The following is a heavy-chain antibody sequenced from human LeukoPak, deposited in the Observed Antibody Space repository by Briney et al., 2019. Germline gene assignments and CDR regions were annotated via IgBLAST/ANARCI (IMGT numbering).Heavy chain of an antibody. Sequence: SETLSLTCTVSGGSISSYYWSWIRQPPGKGLEWIGYIYYSGSTNYNPSLKSRVTISVLTSKNQFSLKLSSVTAADTAVYYCAILGQARGYSYGPVDYWGQGSLVTVSS. J-gene: IGHJ4*02. CDR3: AILGQARGYSYGPVDY. V-gene: IGHV4-59*08. CDR1: GGSISSYY. D-gene: IGHD5-18*01. CDR2: IYYSGST.